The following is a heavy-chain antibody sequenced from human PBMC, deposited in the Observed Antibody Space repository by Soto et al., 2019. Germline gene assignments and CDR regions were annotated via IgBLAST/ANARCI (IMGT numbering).Heavy chain of an antibody. CDR3: ARDPAVYYDYVWGSYRYSHFDY. Sequence: PGGSLRLSCAASGFTFSGYWMHWVRQAPGKGLEWVSSISSSSSYIYYADSVKGRFTISRDNAKNSLYLQMNSLRAEDTAVYYCARDPAVYYDYVWGSYRYSHFDYWGQGTLVTVSS. D-gene: IGHD3-16*02. V-gene: IGHV3-21*01. CDR1: GFTFSGYW. J-gene: IGHJ4*02. CDR2: ISSSSSYI.